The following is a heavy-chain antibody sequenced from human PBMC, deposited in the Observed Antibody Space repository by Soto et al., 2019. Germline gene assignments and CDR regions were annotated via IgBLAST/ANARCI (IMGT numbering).Heavy chain of an antibody. D-gene: IGHD3-3*01. CDR1: GFTLASFA. CDR3: AKVRSTTIFDVVSLFDY. Sequence: GGSLRPSCPAYGFTLASFAVSCVRQVPGKGLECVSTISGSGGTTYYADSVKGRFTISRDNSKNTLYLQMNSLRAEDTAVYYCAKVRSTTIFDVVSLFDYWGQGTLVTVSS. V-gene: IGHV3-23*01. J-gene: IGHJ4*02. CDR2: ISGSGGTT.